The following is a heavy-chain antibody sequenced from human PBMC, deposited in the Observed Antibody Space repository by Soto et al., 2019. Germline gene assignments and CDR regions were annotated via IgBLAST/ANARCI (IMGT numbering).Heavy chain of an antibody. Sequence: QVQLQESGPGLVKPSETLSLTCTVSGASISRYYWSWIRQSPGKGLEWIGYMYYSGNANYNPSLRSRITMAVDTSKNPFSLNLNSVTAADTAVYYCAREYPVHSAYFDYWGQGILVTVSS. J-gene: IGHJ4*02. CDR3: AREYPVHSAYFDY. CDR2: MYYSGNA. V-gene: IGHV4-59*01. D-gene: IGHD1-26*01. CDR1: GASISRYY.